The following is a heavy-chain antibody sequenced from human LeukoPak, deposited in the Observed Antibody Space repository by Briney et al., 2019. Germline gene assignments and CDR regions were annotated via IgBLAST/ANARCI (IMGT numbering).Heavy chain of an antibody. Sequence: QPGGSLRLSCAASGFTFSSYGMHWVRQAPGKGLEWVAVIWYDGSNKYYADSVKGRFTISRDNSKNTLYLQMNSLRAEDTAVYYCARVPEIWWPIDYWGQGTLVTVSS. D-gene: IGHD5-12*01. CDR1: GFTFSSYG. CDR2: IWYDGSNK. J-gene: IGHJ4*02. V-gene: IGHV3-33*01. CDR3: ARVPEIWWPIDY.